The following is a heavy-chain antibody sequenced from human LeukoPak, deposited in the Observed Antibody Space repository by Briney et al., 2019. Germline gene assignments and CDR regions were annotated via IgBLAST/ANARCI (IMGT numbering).Heavy chain of an antibody. D-gene: IGHD5-18*01. J-gene: IGHJ5*02. CDR1: GYTFTNYD. CDR2: MNPNSGHT. V-gene: IGHV1-8*03. Sequence: GASVKVSCKASGYTFTNYDINWVRQAPGQGLEWMGWMNPNSGHTGYAQKFQGRVTITRSTSMTTAYMELSSLRSEDTAVYYCARAFALGGAMVTSYWFDPWGQGTLVTVSS. CDR3: ARAFALGGAMVTSYWFDP.